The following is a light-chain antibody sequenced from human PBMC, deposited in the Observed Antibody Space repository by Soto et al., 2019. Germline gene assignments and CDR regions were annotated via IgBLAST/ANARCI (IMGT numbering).Light chain of an antibody. CDR3: QQYGTLIT. CDR2: DEC. J-gene: IGKJ5*01. V-gene: IGKV3-20*01. CDR1: QSLGNTY. Sequence: EIVLTQSPGTLSLSPGERATLSCRASQSLGNTYLAWYHRKPGQAPRLLIYDECSRATDIPDRFSGSGAGTDSTLTIRTLYPEDSAVYYCQQYGTLITFGQGTRLEIK.